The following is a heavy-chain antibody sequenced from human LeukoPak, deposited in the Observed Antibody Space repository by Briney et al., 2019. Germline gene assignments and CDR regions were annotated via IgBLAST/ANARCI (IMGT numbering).Heavy chain of an antibody. V-gene: IGHV3-7*03. J-gene: IGHJ3*02. CDR2: VDQDGSEK. CDR1: GFIFNSYW. Sequence: GGSLRLSCAASGFIFNSYWLNWLRQAPGKGLEWVANVDQDGSEKYYVGSVKGRFTISRDNAKNSLYLQMNSLRVEDTAVYYCARGWASSRRKAFDIWGQGTMVTVSS. CDR3: ARGWASSRRKAFDI. D-gene: IGHD3-16*01.